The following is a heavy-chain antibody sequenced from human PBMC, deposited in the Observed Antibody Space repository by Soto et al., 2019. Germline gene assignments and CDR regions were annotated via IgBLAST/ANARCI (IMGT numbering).Heavy chain of an antibody. Sequence: SGPTLVNPTQTLTLTCTFSGFSLSTSGVGVGWISQPPGKALEWLALIYWNDDKRYSPSLKSRLTITKDTSKNQVVLTMTNMDPVDTATYYCAHSKRAPYYDFWSGFPAYYFDYWGQGTLVTVSS. CDR2: IYWNDDK. CDR1: GFSLSTSGVG. J-gene: IGHJ4*02. D-gene: IGHD3-3*01. CDR3: AHSKRAPYYDFWSGFPAYYFDY. V-gene: IGHV2-5*01.